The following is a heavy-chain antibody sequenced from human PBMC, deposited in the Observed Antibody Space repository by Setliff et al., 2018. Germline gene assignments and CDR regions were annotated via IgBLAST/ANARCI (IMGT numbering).Heavy chain of an antibody. CDR1: GVTFSRHA. J-gene: IGHJ6*03. CDR2: MSSDGSDK. V-gene: IGHV3-30*01. CDR3: ARTYCSDTSCYDYYYYMDV. Sequence: GGSLRLSCAASGVTFSRHAMHWVRQAPGRGLEWVAVMSSDGSDKNYAASVKGRFTISRDNSKNTLYLQMNSLRAEDTAVYYCARTYCSDTSCYDYYYYMDVWGKGTTVTVSS. D-gene: IGHD2-2*01.